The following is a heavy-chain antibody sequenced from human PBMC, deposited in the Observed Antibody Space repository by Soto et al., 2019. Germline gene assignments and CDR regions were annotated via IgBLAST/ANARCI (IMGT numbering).Heavy chain of an antibody. CDR2: IYSGGTT. CDR1: GFTVSSNY. J-gene: IGHJ6*02. V-gene: IGHV3-66*01. D-gene: IGHD6-19*01. Sequence: GGSLRLSCAASGFTVSSNYMSWVRQAPGKGLEWVSVIYSGGTTYYADSVKGRFTISRDNSKNTLYLQMNNLRVEDTAVYYCAREGWSRDYYYEGMDAWGQGTTVTVS. CDR3: AREGWSRDYYYEGMDA.